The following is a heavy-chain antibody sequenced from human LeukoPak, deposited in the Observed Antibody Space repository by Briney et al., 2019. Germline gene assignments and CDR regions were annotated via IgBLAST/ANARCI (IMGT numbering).Heavy chain of an antibody. D-gene: IGHD6-19*01. CDR1: GGSITNYY. Sequence: SETLSLTCTVSGGSITNYYWSWIRQPPGKGLECIGYIYYSGSTNYNPSLKSRVTISLHTSKNQFSLKLNSVTPADTAVYYCARPSSGWYGYFDLWGRGTLVTVSS. J-gene: IGHJ2*01. V-gene: IGHV4-59*01. CDR2: IYYSGST. CDR3: ARPSSGWYGYFDL.